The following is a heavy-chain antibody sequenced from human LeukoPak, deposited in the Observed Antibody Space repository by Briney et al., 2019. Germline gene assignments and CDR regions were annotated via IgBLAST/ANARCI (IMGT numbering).Heavy chain of an antibody. CDR3: AETIEPDGMSDFDY. CDR2: IIPILGIT. J-gene: IGHJ4*02. Sequence: ASVKVSCKASGGTFSSHAISWVRQAPGQGLEWVGRIIPILGITNYAQKFQGGVTVTADKSTSTAYMELSSLRSEDTAVYYCAETIEPDGMSDFDYWRQGTLVPVSS. V-gene: IGHV1-69*04. CDR1: GGTFSSHA. D-gene: IGHD5-24*01.